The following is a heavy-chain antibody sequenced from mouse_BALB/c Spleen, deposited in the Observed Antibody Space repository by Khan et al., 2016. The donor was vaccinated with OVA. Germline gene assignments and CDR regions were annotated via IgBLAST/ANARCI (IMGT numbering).Heavy chain of an antibody. Sequence: DLVEPGASVKLSCKASGYTFTSYWINWIKERPGQGLEWIGKIGSGSGSAYYNELFKGKATLTVDTSSSTAYIQLTSLSSEDSAVYFCASSYYDSHGRFAMAYWGRGTSVTVSS. CDR3: ASSYYDSHGRFAMAY. CDR2: IGSGSGSA. D-gene: IGHD2-4*01. V-gene: IGHV1S41*01. J-gene: IGHJ4*01. CDR1: GYTFTSYW.